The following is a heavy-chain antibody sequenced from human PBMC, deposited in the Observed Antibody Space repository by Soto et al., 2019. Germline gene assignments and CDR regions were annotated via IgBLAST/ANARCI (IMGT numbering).Heavy chain of an antibody. D-gene: IGHD6-19*01. J-gene: IGHJ3*02. Sequence: EVQLLESGGGLVQPGGSLRLSCAASGFTFSTYAMSWVRPAPGKGLEWVSGISGSGGSAYYADSVKGRVTISRDNSKNTLYLQMNSLRAEDTAVYYCAGSSGWYRAFDIWGQGTMVTVSS. CDR2: ISGSGGSA. CDR1: GFTFSTYA. CDR3: AGSSGWYRAFDI. V-gene: IGHV3-23*01.